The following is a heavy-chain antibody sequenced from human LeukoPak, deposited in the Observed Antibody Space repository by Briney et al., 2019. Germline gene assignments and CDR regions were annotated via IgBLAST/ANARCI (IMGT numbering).Heavy chain of an antibody. D-gene: IGHD2-21*01. J-gene: IGHJ3*02. Sequence: AASVKVSCKASGYTFTSYGISWVRQAPGQGLEWMGWISAYNGNTNYAQKLQGRVTMTTDTSTSTAYMELRSLRSDDTAVYHCARAVDSVVAFDIWGQGTMVTVSS. CDR1: GYTFTSYG. CDR2: ISAYNGNT. CDR3: ARAVDSVVAFDI. V-gene: IGHV1-18*01.